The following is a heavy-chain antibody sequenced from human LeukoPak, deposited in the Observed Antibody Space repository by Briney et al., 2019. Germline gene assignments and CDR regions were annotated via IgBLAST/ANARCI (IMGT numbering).Heavy chain of an antibody. J-gene: IGHJ4*02. CDR1: GFTFSTYA. Sequence: PGGSLRLSCAASGFTFSTYAMSWIRQVPGKGLEWVSLISGSGVNTYYTDSVKGRFTISRDNSKNTLYLQMSSLIADDTAVYYCAKEGRRVTHWGQGTLVTVSS. D-gene: IGHD2-21*02. V-gene: IGHV3-23*01. CDR2: ISGSGVNT. CDR3: AKEGRRVTH.